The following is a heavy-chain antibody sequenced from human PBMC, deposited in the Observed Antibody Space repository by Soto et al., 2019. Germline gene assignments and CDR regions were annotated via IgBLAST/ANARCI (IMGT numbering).Heavy chain of an antibody. J-gene: IGHJ3*01. CDR1: GGTFNTYT. CDR3: SLGSWSAETFDV. Sequence: QVHLIQSGAEVKKTGSSVKVSCKAAGGTFNTYTLIWVRQAPGHGLEWMGRIIPMLTVTNSAQKFQGRLTLTADKSTGTAFMELTSLRSDDTAVYYCSLGSWSAETFDVWGQGTMVTVSS. CDR2: IIPMLTVT. V-gene: IGHV1-69*02. D-gene: IGHD2-2*01.